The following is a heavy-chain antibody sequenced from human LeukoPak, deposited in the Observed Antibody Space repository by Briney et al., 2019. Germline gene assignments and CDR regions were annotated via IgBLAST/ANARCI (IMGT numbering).Heavy chain of an antibody. Sequence: SETLSLTCAVSGDSISSYYWNWIRLPPGKGLEWIGHMYDSGSTNYNPSLKSRITISVDTPKNQFSLRLSSVIAADTAVYYCARGGVGATSFNFDYWGQGTLVTVSS. D-gene: IGHD1-26*01. CDR3: ARGGVGATSFNFDY. J-gene: IGHJ4*02. V-gene: IGHV4-59*01. CDR2: MYDSGST. CDR1: GDSISSYY.